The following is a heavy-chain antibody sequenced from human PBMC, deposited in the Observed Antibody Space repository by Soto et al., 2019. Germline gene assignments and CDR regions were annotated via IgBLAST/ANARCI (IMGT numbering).Heavy chain of an antibody. CDR2: ILPISGTA. CDR3: ARSQGSSTSLEIYYYYYYGMDV. V-gene: IGHV1-69*01. D-gene: IGHD2-2*01. CDR1: GGTFSSDA. J-gene: IGHJ6*02. Sequence: QVQLVQSGAEVKKPGSSVKVSCKASGGTFSSDAISWVRQSPGQGLEWMGGILPISGTANYAQKFQGRVTITADESTSTAYMELSSLRSEDTAVYYCARSQGSSTSLEIYYYYYYGMDVWGQGTTVTVSS.